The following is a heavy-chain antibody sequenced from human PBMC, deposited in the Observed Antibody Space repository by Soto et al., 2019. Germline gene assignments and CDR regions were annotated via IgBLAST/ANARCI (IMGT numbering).Heavy chain of an antibody. CDR2: IFYSGST. CDR3: AGGAGTLDPSDI. J-gene: IGHJ3*02. Sequence: SETLSLTCTVSGGSISSYYWSWIRQPPGKGLEWIGYIFYSGSTDYNPSLKSRVTISVDTSKNQFSLRLSSVTAADTAVYYCAGGAGTLDPSDIWGQGTMVTVSS. V-gene: IGHV4-59*01. D-gene: IGHD6-19*01. CDR1: GGSISSYY.